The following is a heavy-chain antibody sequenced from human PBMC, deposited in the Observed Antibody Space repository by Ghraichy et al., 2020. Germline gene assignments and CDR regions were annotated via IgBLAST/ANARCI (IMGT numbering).Heavy chain of an antibody. J-gene: IGHJ6*02. CDR3: ARDTRGYCSSTSCYEDYYYYGMDV. V-gene: IGHV3-53*04. Sequence: GESLNISCAASGFTVSSNYMSWVRQAPGKGLEWVSVIYSGGSTYYADSVKGRFTISRHNSKNTLYLQMNSLRAEDTAVYYCARDTRGYCSSTSCYEDYYYYGMDVWGQGTTVTVSS. CDR2: IYSGGST. CDR1: GFTVSSNY. D-gene: IGHD2-2*01.